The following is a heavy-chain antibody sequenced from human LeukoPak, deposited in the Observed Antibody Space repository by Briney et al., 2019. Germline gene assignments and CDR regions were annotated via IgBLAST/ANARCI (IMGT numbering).Heavy chain of an antibody. CDR2: ISSSSSYI. V-gene: IGHV3-21*01. J-gene: IGHJ6*03. CDR3: ARGTPELSYYYYYMDV. Sequence: PGGSLRLSCAASGFTSSSYSMNWVRQAPGKGLEWVSSISSSSSYIYYADSVKGRFTISRDNAKNSLYPQMNSLRAEDTAVYYCARGTPELSYYYYYMDVWGKGTTVTISS. CDR1: GFTSSSYS. D-gene: IGHD3-10*01.